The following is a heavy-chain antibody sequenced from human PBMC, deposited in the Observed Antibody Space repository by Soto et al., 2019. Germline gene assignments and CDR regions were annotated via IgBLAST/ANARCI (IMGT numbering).Heavy chain of an antibody. D-gene: IGHD2-8*01. CDR1: GFSSRKYW. CDR2: ISGDGTTT. Sequence: EVQLVESGGGLVQPGEALRLACAASGFSSRKYWMHWVRQAPGKGPVWVSYISGDGTTTDYAGSVKGRFTISRDNAKNTLFLQMDSLRVEDTAIYFCAIQDCTNDVCLEAAVTVGGALDYWGRGAQVTVSS. J-gene: IGHJ4*02. CDR3: AIQDCTNDVCLEAAVTVGGALDY. V-gene: IGHV3-74*01.